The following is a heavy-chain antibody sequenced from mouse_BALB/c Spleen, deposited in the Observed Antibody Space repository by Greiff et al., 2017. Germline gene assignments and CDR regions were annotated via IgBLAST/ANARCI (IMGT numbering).Heavy chain of an antibody. J-gene: IGHJ4*01. D-gene: IGHD1-1*01. CDR3: TRPITTVVAFYAMDY. V-gene: IGHV1S81*02. CDR1: GYTFTSYY. Sequence: QVQLKESGAELVKPGASVKLSCKASGYTFTSYYMYWVKQRPGQGLEWIGEINPSNGGTNFNEKFKSKATLTVDKSSSTAYMQLSSLTSEDSAVYYCTRPITTVVAFYAMDYWGQGTSVTVSS. CDR2: INPSNGGT.